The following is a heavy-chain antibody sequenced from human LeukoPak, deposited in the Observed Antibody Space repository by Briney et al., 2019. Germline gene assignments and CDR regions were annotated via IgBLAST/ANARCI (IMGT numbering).Heavy chain of an antibody. CDR2: ISSSGSSI. Sequence: PGGSLRLSCTASGFTFSSYEMNWVRQAPGKGLEWVSYISSSGSSIYYADSVKGRFTISRDNSENTLYLQMNSLRAEDTAVYYCAKCNGRGVVNIDYWGQGTLVTVSS. J-gene: IGHJ4*02. CDR1: GFTFSSYE. CDR3: AKCNGRGVVNIDY. D-gene: IGHD2-15*01. V-gene: IGHV3-48*03.